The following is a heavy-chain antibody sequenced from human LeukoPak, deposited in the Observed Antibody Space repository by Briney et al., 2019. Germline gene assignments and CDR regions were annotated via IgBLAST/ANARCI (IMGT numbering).Heavy chain of an antibody. CDR2: INHSGST. D-gene: IGHD5-12*01. CDR1: GGSLSGYY. CDR3: ASRVVAKYYFDY. J-gene: IGHJ4*02. Sequence: SETLSLTCAVYGGSLSGYYWSWIRQPPGKGLEWIGEINHSGSTNYNPSLKSRVTISVDTSKNQFSLKLSSVTAADTAVYYCASRVVAKYYFDYWGQGTLVTVSS. V-gene: IGHV4-34*01.